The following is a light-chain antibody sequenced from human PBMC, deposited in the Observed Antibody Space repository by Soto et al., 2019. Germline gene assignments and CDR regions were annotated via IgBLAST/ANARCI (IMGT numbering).Light chain of an antibody. CDR2: GAS. J-gene: IGKJ2*01. V-gene: IGKV3-15*01. CDR3: QQYDNWPPRYT. Sequence: EIVMTQSPATLSVSPGERATLSCRASQSISSNLAWYQQRPGQAPRLHIYGASTRATGIPARFSGSGSGAEFTLTISSLQSEDFAVYYCQQYDNWPPRYTFGQGTKLEIK. CDR1: QSISSN.